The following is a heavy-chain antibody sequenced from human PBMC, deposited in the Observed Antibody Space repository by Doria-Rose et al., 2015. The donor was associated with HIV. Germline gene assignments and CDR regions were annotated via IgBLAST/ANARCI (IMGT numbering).Heavy chain of an antibody. CDR2: IFSDDER. D-gene: IGHD6-13*01. V-gene: IGHV2-26*01. CDR3: ARIKSSRWYHKYYFDF. Sequence: SGPVLAKPTETLTLTCTVSGVSLSSPGMGVSWIRQPPGKALEWLANIFSDDERSYKTSLKSRLTISRVTSKSQVVLTMTDMDPVDTATYYCARIKSSRWYHKYYFDFWGQGTLVIVSA. CDR1: GVSLSSPGMG. J-gene: IGHJ4*02.